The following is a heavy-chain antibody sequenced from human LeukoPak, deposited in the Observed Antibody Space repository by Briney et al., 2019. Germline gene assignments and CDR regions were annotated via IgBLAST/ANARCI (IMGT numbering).Heavy chain of an antibody. J-gene: IGHJ3*02. CDR3: ARPDQRGYSCDYSAFDI. D-gene: IGHD5-18*01. CDR1: GGSLTSSNQY. Sequence: KPSETLSLTCSVVGGSLTSSNQYWGWIRQPPGKGLEWIGSIYYSGRTYYNPSLKSRATISVDTSKDQFSLKLSSVTAADTAVYYCARPDQRGYSCDYSAFDIWGQGTMVTVSS. CDR2: IYYSGRT. V-gene: IGHV4-39*01.